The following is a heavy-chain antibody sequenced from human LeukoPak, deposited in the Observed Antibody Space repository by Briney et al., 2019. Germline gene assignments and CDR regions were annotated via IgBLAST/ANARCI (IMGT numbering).Heavy chain of an antibody. J-gene: IGHJ4*02. CDR2: INPDGSTT. CDR1: GFIFSNYW. V-gene: IGHV3-74*01. D-gene: IGHD3-10*01. CDR3: AKDLHYGSADY. Sequence: GGSLRLSCAASGFIFSNYWMHWVRQDPGKGLVWVSFINPDGSTTNYADSVKGRFTISRDNAKNALYLQMNSLRAEDTAVYYCAKDLHYGSADYWGQGTLVTVSS.